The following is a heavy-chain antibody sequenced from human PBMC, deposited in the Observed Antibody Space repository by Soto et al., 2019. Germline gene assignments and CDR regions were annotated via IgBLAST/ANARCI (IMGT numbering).Heavy chain of an antibody. J-gene: IGHJ3*02. Sequence: LRLSCAASGFTFDDYAMHWVRQAPGKGLEWVSGISWNSGSIGYADSVKGRFTISRDNAKNSLYLQMNSLRAEDTAVYYCAKSKLGTGDAFDIWGQGTMVTVSS. CDR1: GFTFDDYA. CDR2: ISWNSGSI. D-gene: IGHD7-27*01. CDR3: AKSKLGTGDAFDI. V-gene: IGHV3-9*01.